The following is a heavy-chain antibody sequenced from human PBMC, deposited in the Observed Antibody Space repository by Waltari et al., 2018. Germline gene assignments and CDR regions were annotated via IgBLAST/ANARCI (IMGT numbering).Heavy chain of an antibody. CDR3: AKDDDILTGRTNYGMDV. J-gene: IGHJ6*02. V-gene: IGHV3-43*01. CDR1: GFTFDDYT. CDR2: ISWDGGST. D-gene: IGHD3-9*01. Sequence: EVQLVESGGVVVQPGGSLRLSCAASGFTFDDYTMHWVRQAPGKGLEWVSLISWDGGSTDYADSVKGRFTISRDNSKNSLYLQMNSLRTEDTALYYCAKDDDILTGRTNYGMDVWGQGTTVTVSS.